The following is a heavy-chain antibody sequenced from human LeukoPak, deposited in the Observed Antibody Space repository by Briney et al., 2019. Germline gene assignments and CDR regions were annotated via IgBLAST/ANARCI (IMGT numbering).Heavy chain of an antibody. CDR2: ISSSSSTM. CDR3: ARRPEYGDLRYYFDY. Sequence: GGSLRLSCAASGFTFSTYSMNWVRQAPGKGLEWVSYISSSSSTMYYADSVEGRFTISRDNAKNSLYLQMNSLRDEDTAVYYCARRPEYGDLRYYFDYWGQGTLVTVSS. V-gene: IGHV3-48*02. D-gene: IGHD4-17*01. J-gene: IGHJ4*02. CDR1: GFTFSTYS.